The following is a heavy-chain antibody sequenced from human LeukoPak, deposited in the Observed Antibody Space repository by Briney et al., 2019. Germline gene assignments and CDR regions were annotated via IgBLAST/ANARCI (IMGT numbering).Heavy chain of an antibody. V-gene: IGHV1-58*01. D-gene: IGHD6-19*01. CDR3: AADSAVAGTGIGNFDY. CDR1: GFTFISSA. CDR2: IVVGSGNT. J-gene: IGHJ4*02. Sequence: SVKVSCKASGFTFISSAVQWVRQAHGQRLEWIGWIVVGSGNTNYAQKFQERVTITRDMSTSTAYMELSSLRSEDTAVYYCAADSAVAGTGIGNFDYWGQGTLVTVSS.